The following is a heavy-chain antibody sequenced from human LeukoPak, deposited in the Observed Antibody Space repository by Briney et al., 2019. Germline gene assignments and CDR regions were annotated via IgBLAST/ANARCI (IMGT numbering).Heavy chain of an antibody. CDR3: ARTVPYATRGGDFDY. Sequence: ASVNLSCKGSGGTFSINAISWVRRAPGQGLEWVGGFTPIFGTANNAYKFPGRVTITTDESNTTAYMSLRRLSSGDTAVYYCARTVPYATRGGDFDYWGQGTLVTVSS. CDR2: FTPIFGTA. V-gene: IGHV1-69*05. CDR1: GGTFSINA. D-gene: IGHD2-8*01. J-gene: IGHJ4*02.